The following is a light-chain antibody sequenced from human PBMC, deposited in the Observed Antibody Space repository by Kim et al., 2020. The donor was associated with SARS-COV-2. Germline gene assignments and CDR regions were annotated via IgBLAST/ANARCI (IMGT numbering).Light chain of an antibody. V-gene: IGLV8-61*01. Sequence: GGTVTITGGLSSGSVSTNHYPSWYQQTPGQPPRTLIYYTNTRSSGVPDRFAGYILGNKAALTITGAQADDESDYYCLLYMGGGISVFGGGTKVTVL. CDR1: SGSVSTNHY. J-gene: IGLJ3*02. CDR3: LLYMGGGISV. CDR2: YTN.